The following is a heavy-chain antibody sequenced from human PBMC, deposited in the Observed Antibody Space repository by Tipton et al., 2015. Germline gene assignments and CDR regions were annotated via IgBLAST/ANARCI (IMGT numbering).Heavy chain of an antibody. CDR2: ISHSGST. Sequence: GLVKPSETLSLTCAVYGGSFSGYYWSWIRQPPGKGLEWIGTISHSGSTYYNPSLKSRVTISADTSKTQFSLKLSSVTAADTAVYYCASGCINFSCYYWFDPWGPGTLVTVSS. V-gene: IGHV4-34*01. J-gene: IGHJ5*02. D-gene: IGHD2-21*01. CDR3: ASGCINFSCYYWFDP. CDR1: GGSFSGYY.